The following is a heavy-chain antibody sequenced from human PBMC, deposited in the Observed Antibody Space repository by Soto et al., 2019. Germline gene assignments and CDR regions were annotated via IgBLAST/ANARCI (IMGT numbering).Heavy chain of an antibody. V-gene: IGHV3-23*01. J-gene: IGHJ4*02. CDR1: GFTFSSYA. D-gene: IGHD2-15*01. Sequence: PGGSLRLSCAASGFTFSSYAMSWVRQAPGKGLEWVSAISGSGGSTYYADSVRGRFTISRDNSKNTLYLQMNSLRAEDTAVYYCANQEFLAAALDYWGQGTLVTVSS. CDR2: ISGSGGST. CDR3: ANQEFLAAALDY.